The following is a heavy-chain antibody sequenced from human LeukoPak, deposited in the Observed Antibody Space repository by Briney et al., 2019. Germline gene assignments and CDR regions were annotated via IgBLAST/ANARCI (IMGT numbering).Heavy chain of an antibody. CDR3: ARHGEYSSSSPLDY. Sequence: GESLKISCKGSGYSFSSYCIGWVRQMPGKGLEWMGIIYTGYCDTRYSPSFQGPVTISADKSISTAFLQWSRPKASDTAMYYCARHGEYSSSSPLDYWGQGTLVTVSS. CDR2: IYTGYCDT. CDR1: GYSFSSYC. D-gene: IGHD6-6*01. J-gene: IGHJ4*02. V-gene: IGHV5-51*01.